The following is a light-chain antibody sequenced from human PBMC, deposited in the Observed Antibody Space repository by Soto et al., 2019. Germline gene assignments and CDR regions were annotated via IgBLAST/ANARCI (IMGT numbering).Light chain of an antibody. V-gene: IGKV1-5*01. Sequence: DIQMTQSTSTLSASVGDRVTITCRASQSISIFLAWYQQKPGKAPKLLIYDASTLQSGVPSRFSGSGSETEVNLTIRSLNQDDFAAYYCQQYKDDYGTFGQGTKVEIK. CDR2: DAS. J-gene: IGKJ1*01. CDR3: QQYKDDYGT. CDR1: QSISIF.